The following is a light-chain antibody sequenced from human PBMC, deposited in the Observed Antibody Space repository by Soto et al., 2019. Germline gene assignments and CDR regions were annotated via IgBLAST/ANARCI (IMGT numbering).Light chain of an antibody. J-gene: IGKJ3*01. V-gene: IGKV1-27*01. CDR2: AAS. Sequence: DIQMTQSPTSLSASVGDRVTITFRASQGIRNFVAWYQQKPGKAPKLLIYAASTLQSGVPCRFSGSGSGTDFTLTINSLQPEDVATYSCQKYSSVPVFGPGTKVEIK. CDR1: QGIRNF. CDR3: QKYSSVPV.